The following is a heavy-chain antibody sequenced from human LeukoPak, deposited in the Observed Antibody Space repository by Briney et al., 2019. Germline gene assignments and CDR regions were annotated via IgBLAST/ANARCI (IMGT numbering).Heavy chain of an antibody. CDR2: INPSGGST. J-gene: IGHJ4*02. V-gene: IGHV1-46*01. Sequence: ASVKVSCKASGYTFTSYYMHWVRQAPGQGLEWMGIINPSGGSTSYAQKFQGRATMTRDTSTSTVYMELSSLRSEDTAVYYCARRGSCSSTSCYFDAVLEVPIDYWGQGTLVTVSS. CDR3: ARRGSCSSTSCYFDAVLEVPIDY. CDR1: GYTFTSYY. D-gene: IGHD2-2*01.